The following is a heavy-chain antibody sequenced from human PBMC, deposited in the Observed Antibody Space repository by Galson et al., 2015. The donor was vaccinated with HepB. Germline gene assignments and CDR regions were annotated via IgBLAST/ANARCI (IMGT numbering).Heavy chain of an antibody. CDR1: GFTFSSYA. V-gene: IGHV3-23*01. J-gene: IGHJ6*03. Sequence: SLRLSCAASGFTFSSYAMSWVRQAPGKGLEWVSAISGSGGSTYYADSVKGRFTISRDNSKNTLYLQMNSLRAEDTAVYYCASCSSSTYYYYMDVWGKGTTVTVSS. CDR3: ASCSSSTYYYYMDV. CDR2: ISGSGGST. D-gene: IGHD6-6*01.